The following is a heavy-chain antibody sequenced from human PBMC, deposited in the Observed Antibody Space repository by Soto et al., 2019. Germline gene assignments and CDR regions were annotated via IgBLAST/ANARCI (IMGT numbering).Heavy chain of an antibody. D-gene: IGHD1-26*01. V-gene: IGHV1-69*01. CDR1: GGTFNKYV. Sequence: QVQLVQSGAEVKKPGSSVKVSCKASGGTFNKYVISWVRRAPGHGLEWMGGIIPIVGSANYAQKFQGRVSITADDSTGPVYMDLTSLRSEDTAMYYCACHEVGHTWGCFDFWGQGTLVTVSS. CDR3: ACHEVGHTWGCFDF. J-gene: IGHJ4*02. CDR2: IIPIVGSA.